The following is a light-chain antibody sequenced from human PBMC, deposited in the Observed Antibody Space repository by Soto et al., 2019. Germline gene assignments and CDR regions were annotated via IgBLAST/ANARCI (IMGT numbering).Light chain of an antibody. V-gene: IGKV1-33*01. CDR2: DAS. CDR1: QDISNY. CDR3: QQYDNLPYT. Sequence: DIQMTQSPSSLSASVGDRVTITCQASQDISNYLNWYQQKPGKAPKLLIYDASNLETGVTSRFSGSGYGTDFTFTIRSLQPEDIATYYCQQYDNLPYTFGQGTKLEIK. J-gene: IGKJ2*01.